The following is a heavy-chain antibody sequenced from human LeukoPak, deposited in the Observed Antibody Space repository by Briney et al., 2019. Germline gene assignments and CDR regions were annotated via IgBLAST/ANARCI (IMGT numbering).Heavy chain of an antibody. J-gene: IGHJ4*02. D-gene: IGHD1-26*01. CDR2: MSVSSGLI. Sequence: GGSLRLSCVASGFTFSSYSMNWVRQAPGKGLEWVSSMSVSSGLIYYGDSVKGRFTVSRDNAKNSLYLQMNSLRAEDTAVYYCAREFEGSASGAGYWGQGTLVTVSS. CDR1: GFTFSSYS. V-gene: IGHV3-21*01. CDR3: AREFEGSASGAGY.